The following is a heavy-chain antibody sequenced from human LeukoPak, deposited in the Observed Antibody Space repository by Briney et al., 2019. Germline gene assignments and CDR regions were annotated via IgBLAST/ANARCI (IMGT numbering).Heavy chain of an antibody. CDR1: GGSISSYY. J-gene: IGHJ4*02. Sequence: SETLSLTCAVSGGSISSYYWNWIRQPPGRGLEWIGYIYYSGSTNYNPSLKSRVTISVDTSKNQFSLKLSSVTAADTAVYYCTRHLDYYGSGSYEYWGQGTLVTVSS. V-gene: IGHV4-59*08. CDR2: IYYSGST. CDR3: TRHLDYYGSGSYEY. D-gene: IGHD3-10*01.